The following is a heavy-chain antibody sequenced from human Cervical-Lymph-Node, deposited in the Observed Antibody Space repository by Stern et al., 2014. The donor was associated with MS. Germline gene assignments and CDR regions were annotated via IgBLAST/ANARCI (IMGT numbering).Heavy chain of an antibody. Sequence: VQLVQSGAEVKKPGASLKISCKGSGYTFPTNWIAWVRQIPGKGLEWMSIIYPGDSDTRYSPSVQGQVTISADKSISSAYLQWSSLKASDTAMYYCARDYGDYAFDYWGQGTLVTVSS. CDR3: ARDYGDYAFDY. V-gene: IGHV5-51*01. D-gene: IGHD4-17*01. CDR1: GYTFPTNW. J-gene: IGHJ4*02. CDR2: IYPGDSDT.